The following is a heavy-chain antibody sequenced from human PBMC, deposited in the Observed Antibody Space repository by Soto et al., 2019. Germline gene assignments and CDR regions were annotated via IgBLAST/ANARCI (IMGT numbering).Heavy chain of an antibody. V-gene: IGHV3-9*01. J-gene: IGHJ4*01. D-gene: IGHD4-17*01. CDR1: GFPFDDYA. Sequence: SMRRSCAASGFPFDDYAMQWVRQAPGKGMEWVSGISWNSGSIGYADSVKGRFTISRDNAKNSLYLQMNSLRAEDTALYYCAKAIDYGDYASDYWGHGTLVTVSS. CDR2: ISWNSGSI. CDR3: AKAIDYGDYASDY.